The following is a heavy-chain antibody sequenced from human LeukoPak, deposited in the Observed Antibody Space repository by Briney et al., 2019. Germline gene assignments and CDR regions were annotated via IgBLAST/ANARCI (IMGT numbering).Heavy chain of an antibody. J-gene: IGHJ4*02. V-gene: IGHV7-4-1*02. CDR2: IDTTTGNP. Sequence: GASVKVSCKASGYTFTSYGISWVRRAPGQGLEWMGNIDTTTGNPRYAQDFTGRFVFSLDTSVSTAYLQITSLKADDTAAYYCVRGTPTPGMDYWGQGTQVTVSS. CDR1: GYTFTSYG. D-gene: IGHD3-10*01. CDR3: VRGTPTPGMDY.